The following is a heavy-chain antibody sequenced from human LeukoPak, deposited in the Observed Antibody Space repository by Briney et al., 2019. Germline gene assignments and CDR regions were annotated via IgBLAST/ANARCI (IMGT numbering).Heavy chain of an antibody. CDR1: GFTFSSYE. J-gene: IGHJ4*02. V-gene: IGHV3-48*03. CDR2: ISSSGSTI. D-gene: IGHD2-15*01. Sequence: QPGGSLRLSCAASGFTFSSYEMNWVRQAPGKGLEWVSYISSSGSTIYYADSVKGRFTISRDNNKNSLYLQMNTLRTGDTALYYCAKAASPRTWKSGDFDSWGQGTLVTVSS. CDR3: AKAASPRTWKSGDFDS.